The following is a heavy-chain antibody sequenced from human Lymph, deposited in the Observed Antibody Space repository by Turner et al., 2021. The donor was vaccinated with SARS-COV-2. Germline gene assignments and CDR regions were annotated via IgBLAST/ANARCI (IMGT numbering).Heavy chain of an antibody. D-gene: IGHD1-1*01. Sequence: EVQLLESGGGLVQPGGSLRLSCAASGFTFSSYAMSWVRQAPGKWLEWVSAISNSGGSTYYSDSVKGRFTISRDNSKNTLYLQMNSLRAEDTAVYYCAKDPNWYVLSAVDYWGQGTLVTVSS. V-gene: IGHV3-23*01. CDR3: AKDPNWYVLSAVDY. CDR2: ISNSGGST. CDR1: GFTFSSYA. J-gene: IGHJ4*02.